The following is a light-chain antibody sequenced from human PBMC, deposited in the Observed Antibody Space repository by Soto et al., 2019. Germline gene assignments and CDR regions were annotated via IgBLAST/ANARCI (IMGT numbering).Light chain of an antibody. CDR2: KAS. J-gene: IGKJ1*01. V-gene: IGKV1-5*03. Sequence: IPMTQSPSTLSGSVGERVTVGCRASQTISSWLAWYQQKPGKAPKLLIYKASTLKSGVPSRFSGSGSGTEFTLTISSLQPDDFATYYCQHYNSYSWTFGQGTKVDIK. CDR3: QHYNSYSWT. CDR1: QTISSW.